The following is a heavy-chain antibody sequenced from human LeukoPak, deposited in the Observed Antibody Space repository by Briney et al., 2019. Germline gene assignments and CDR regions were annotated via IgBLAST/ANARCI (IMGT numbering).Heavy chain of an antibody. J-gene: IGHJ5*02. CDR2: IYTSGST. CDR3: ARIRGGFLEWSNWFDP. V-gene: IGHV4-4*07. D-gene: IGHD3-3*01. Sequence: SETLSLTCTVSGGSISSYYWSWIRQPAGKGLEWIGRIYTSGSTNYNPFLKSRVTMSVDTSKKQFSLKLSSVTAADTAVYYCARIRGGFLEWSNWFDPWGQGTLVTVSS. CDR1: GGSISSYY.